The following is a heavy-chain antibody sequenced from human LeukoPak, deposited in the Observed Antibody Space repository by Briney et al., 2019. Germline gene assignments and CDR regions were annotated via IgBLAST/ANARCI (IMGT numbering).Heavy chain of an antibody. V-gene: IGHV3-21*01. CDR2: ISSSSSYI. CDR1: GFTFSSYS. CDR3: AREAPTSCHDY. D-gene: IGHD2-2*01. Sequence: GGSLRLSCAASGFTFSSYSMNWVRQAPGKGLEWVSSISSSSSYIYYADSVKGRFTISRDNAKNSLYLQMNSLSAEDTAVYYCAREAPTSCHDYWGQGTLVTVSS. J-gene: IGHJ4*02.